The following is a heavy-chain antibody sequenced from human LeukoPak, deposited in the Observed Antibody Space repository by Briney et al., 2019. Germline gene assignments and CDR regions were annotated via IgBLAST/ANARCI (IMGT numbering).Heavy chain of an antibody. CDR1: GFTFSNYG. V-gene: IGHV3-33*01. J-gene: IGHJ3*02. Sequence: GGSLRLSCAASGFTFSNYGMHWVRQAPGKGQEWVTIIWYDGSNKYYADSVKGRFTISRDNSKNTLFLQMNSLRAEDTAVYYCARDKLTGNAFDIWGQGTMVTVSS. CDR3: ARDKLTGNAFDI. CDR2: IWYDGSNK. D-gene: IGHD3-10*01.